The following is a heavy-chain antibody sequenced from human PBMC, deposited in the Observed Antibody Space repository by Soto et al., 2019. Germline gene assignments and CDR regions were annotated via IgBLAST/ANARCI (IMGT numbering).Heavy chain of an antibody. D-gene: IGHD2-2*01. J-gene: IGHJ6*02. V-gene: IGHV4-59*08. Sequence: PSETLSLTCTVSVGSISSYYWSWIRQPPGKGLEWIGYIYYSGSTNYNPSLKSRVTISVDTSKNQFSLKLSSVTAADTAVYYCARLYGYCIRNSCHGHYAMDVWGQGTTVTVSS. CDR1: VGSISSYY. CDR2: IYYSGST. CDR3: ARLYGYCIRNSCHGHYAMDV.